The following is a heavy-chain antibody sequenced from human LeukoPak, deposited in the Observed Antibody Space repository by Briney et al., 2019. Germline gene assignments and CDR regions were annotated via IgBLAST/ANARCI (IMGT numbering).Heavy chain of an antibody. Sequence: GGSLRLSCAASGFTFSSYAMSWVRQAPGKGLEWVSAISGSGGSTYYADSVKGRFTISRDNAKNSLYLQMNSLRAEDTAVYYCAREVSGGFVDYWGQGTLVTISS. D-gene: IGHD3-10*01. CDR3: AREVSGGFVDY. V-gene: IGHV3-23*01. CDR2: ISGSGGST. CDR1: GFTFSSYA. J-gene: IGHJ4*02.